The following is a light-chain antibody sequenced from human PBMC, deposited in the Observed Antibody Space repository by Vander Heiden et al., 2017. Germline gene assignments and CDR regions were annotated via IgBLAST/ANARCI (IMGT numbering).Light chain of an antibody. CDR2: AAS. V-gene: IGKV3-20*01. CDR3: QQDDNSPLT. J-gene: IGKJ4*01. CDR1: QSVSSNY. Sequence: EIVLTQSPGTLSLSPGERATLSCRARQSVSSNYLAWYQQKPGQAPRLLIYAASSWATGVPDRFSGSGSGTDFTLTITGLEPEDFAVYYCQQDDNSPLTFGGGTKVEIK.